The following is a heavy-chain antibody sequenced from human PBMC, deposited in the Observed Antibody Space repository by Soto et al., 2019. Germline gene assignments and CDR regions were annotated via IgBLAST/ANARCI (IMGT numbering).Heavy chain of an antibody. J-gene: IGHJ4*02. Sequence: QVQLVESGGGLVKPGGSLRLSCAASGFSFSDYYMSWIRQAPGKGLECVSYITHSGSIIHHADSVKGRCTIARDNTKNSLYLPMNSMRAEVKAVYYCARLAVAGTHYFDNWGQGTLVTVSS. CDR2: ITHSGSII. V-gene: IGHV3-11*01. CDR3: ARLAVAGTHYFDN. CDR1: GFSFSDYY. D-gene: IGHD6-19*01.